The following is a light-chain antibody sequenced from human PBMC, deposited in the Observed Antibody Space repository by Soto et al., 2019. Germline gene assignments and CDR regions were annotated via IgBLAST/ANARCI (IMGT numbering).Light chain of an antibody. CDR2: GAS. J-gene: IGKJ2*01. Sequence: EIVLTQSPGTLSLSPGERTTLSCRASQSVSSSYLAWYQQKPGQAPRLLIYGASSRATGIPDRFSGSGSGTDFTLTISRLEPEDFAVYYCQQYVSSPPYTFGQGTKREIK. CDR3: QQYVSSPPYT. CDR1: QSVSSSY. V-gene: IGKV3-20*01.